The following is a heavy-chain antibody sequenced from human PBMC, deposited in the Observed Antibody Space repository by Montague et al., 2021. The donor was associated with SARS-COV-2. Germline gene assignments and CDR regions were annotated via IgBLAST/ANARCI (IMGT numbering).Heavy chain of an antibody. CDR1: GFTFSSHN. CDR3: AGALSSQGSFQWGYYFDS. CDR2: ISRSSDTI. Sequence: SLRLSCAASGFTFSSHNINWVRQAPGKGLEWVSYISRSSDTIYYADSVKGRFTISRDNAKNLLYLQMNSLRDEDTAVYYCAGALSSQGSFQWGYYFDSWGQGTLVTVSS. D-gene: IGHD1-26*01. J-gene: IGHJ4*02. V-gene: IGHV3-48*02.